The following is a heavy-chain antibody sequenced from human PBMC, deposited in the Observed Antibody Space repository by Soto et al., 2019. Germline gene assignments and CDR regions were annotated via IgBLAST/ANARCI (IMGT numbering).Heavy chain of an antibody. CDR3: ARDQGGSYYD. J-gene: IGHJ4*02. D-gene: IGHD1-26*01. CDR1: GYTFTSYG. V-gene: IGHV1-18*01. CDR2: ISAYTGNT. Sequence: VKLVQSGAEVKKPGASVKVSSKASGYTFTSYGISWVRQAPGQGLEWMGWISAYTGNTNYAQKLQGRVTMTTDTAATPAYMVLRRLRSDETGVYYCARDQGGSYYDWGQGTLVTVSA.